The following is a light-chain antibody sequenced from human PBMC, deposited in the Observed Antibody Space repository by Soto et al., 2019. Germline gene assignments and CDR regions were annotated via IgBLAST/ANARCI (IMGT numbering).Light chain of an antibody. CDR2: DVS. Sequence: QSLLTQPASVSGSPGQSITISCAGTSSDVGGYTYVSWYQQHPGKAPKLMIYDVSNRPSGVSNRFSGSKSGNTASLTISGLQAEDEADYYCTSYTSSSTPYVFGGGTKVSV. V-gene: IGLV2-14*01. J-gene: IGLJ1*01. CDR3: TSYTSSSTPYV. CDR1: SSDVGGYTY.